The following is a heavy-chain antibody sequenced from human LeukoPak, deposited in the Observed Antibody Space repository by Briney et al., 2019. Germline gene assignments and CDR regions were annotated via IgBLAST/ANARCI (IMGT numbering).Heavy chain of an antibody. CDR1: GFTVSSNY. J-gene: IGHJ4*02. Sequence: GGSLRLSCAASGFTVSSNYMSWVRQAPGKGLEWVSYISSSSSTIYYADSVKGRFTISRDNAKNSLYLQMNSLRAEDTAVYYCARDPSALYYYGSGAPLEFDYWGQGTLVTVSS. D-gene: IGHD3-10*01. CDR2: ISSSSSTI. V-gene: IGHV3-48*04. CDR3: ARDPSALYYYGSGAPLEFDY.